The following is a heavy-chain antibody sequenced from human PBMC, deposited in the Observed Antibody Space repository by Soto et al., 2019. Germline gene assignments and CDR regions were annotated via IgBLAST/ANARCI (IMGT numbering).Heavy chain of an antibody. CDR3: ARLGGSNTWNLYYFDY. J-gene: IGHJ4*02. D-gene: IGHD1-20*01. CDR2: IYYSGST. Sequence: PSETLSLTCTVSGGSISSSSYYWGWIRQPPGKGLEWIGSIYYSGSTYYNPSLKSRVTISVDTSKNQFSLKLSSVTAADTAVYYCARLGGSNTWNLYYFDYWGQGTLVTGSS. CDR1: GGSISSSSYY. V-gene: IGHV4-39*01.